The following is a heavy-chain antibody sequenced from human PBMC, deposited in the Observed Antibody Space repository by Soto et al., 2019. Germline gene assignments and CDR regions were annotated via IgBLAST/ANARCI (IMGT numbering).Heavy chain of an antibody. CDR2: IYYSGST. CDR3: ARHGSSITMVRGVFDY. J-gene: IGHJ4*02. D-gene: IGHD3-10*01. Sequence: SETLSLTCTVSGGSISSSSYYWGWIRQPPGKGLERIGSIYYSGSTYYNPSLKSRVTISVDTSKNQFSLKLSSVTAADTAVYYCARHGSSITMVRGVFDYWGQGTLVTVSS. V-gene: IGHV4-39*07. CDR1: GGSISSSSYY.